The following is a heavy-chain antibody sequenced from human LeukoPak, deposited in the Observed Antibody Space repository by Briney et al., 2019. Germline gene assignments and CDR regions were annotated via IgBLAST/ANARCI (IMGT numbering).Heavy chain of an antibody. Sequence: PSETLSLTCAVYGGSFSGYYWIWIRQPPGKGLEWIGEINHSGSTNYNPSLKSRVTISVDTSKNQFSLKLSSVTAADTAVYYCARKRSRAVAAVDYWGQGTLVTVSS. V-gene: IGHV4-34*01. CDR1: GGSFSGYY. CDR3: ARKRSRAVAAVDY. D-gene: IGHD6-19*01. CDR2: INHSGST. J-gene: IGHJ4*02.